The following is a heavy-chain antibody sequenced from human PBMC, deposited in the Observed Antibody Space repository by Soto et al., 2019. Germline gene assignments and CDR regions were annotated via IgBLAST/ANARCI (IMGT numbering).Heavy chain of an antibody. CDR2: ISWNSGNI. V-gene: IGHV3-9*01. D-gene: IGHD5-18*01. CDR1: GFTFDDYA. J-gene: IGHJ4*02. CDR3: VRSKGGYSYGTPFDY. Sequence: EVQLEESGGALVQPGRSLRLSCAASGFTFDDYAMHWVRPVLGKGLEWVSSISWNSGNIGYADSVKGRFTTSRDNAKNSLYLQMNSLRPEATALYYCVRSKGGYSYGTPFDYWGQGTLVTVSS.